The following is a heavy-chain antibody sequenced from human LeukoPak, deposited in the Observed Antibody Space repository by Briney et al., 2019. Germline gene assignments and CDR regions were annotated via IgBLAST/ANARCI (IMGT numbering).Heavy chain of an antibody. Sequence: GGSLRLSCAASGFTFSNYWMTWVRQAPGKGLEWVAHINQDGSEEHYMDSVKARFTIPRDNAKNSLSLQMNSLRAEDTAVYYCVRDGGVSGYDLLDYWGQGTLVTVSS. CDR1: GFTFSNYW. D-gene: IGHD5-12*01. J-gene: IGHJ4*02. V-gene: IGHV3-7*01. CDR2: INQDGSEE. CDR3: VRDGGVSGYDLLDY.